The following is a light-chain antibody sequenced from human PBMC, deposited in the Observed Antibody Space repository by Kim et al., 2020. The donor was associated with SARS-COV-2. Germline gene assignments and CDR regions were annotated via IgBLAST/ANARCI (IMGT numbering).Light chain of an antibody. J-gene: IGKJ5*01. CDR3: QQYANVPIT. CDR1: QDITKY. CDR2: DAS. Sequence: ASGGDRVTITSQASQDITKYLHWYQQKPGKAPKLLMYDASNLETGVPSRFSGSGSGTDFTFTISSLQPEDIATYYCQQYANVPITFGQGTRLEIK. V-gene: IGKV1-33*01.